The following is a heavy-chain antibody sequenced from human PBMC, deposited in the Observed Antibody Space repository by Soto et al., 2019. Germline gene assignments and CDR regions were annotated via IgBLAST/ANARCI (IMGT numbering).Heavy chain of an antibody. D-gene: IGHD3-9*01. CDR2: INPNNGGT. CDR1: GYTFSVYY. Sequence: ASVKVSCKASGYTFSVYYMHWVRQAPGQGLEWMGWINPNNGGTNYAQKFQGRFTISRDNSKNTLYLQMNSLRAEDTAVYYCAKFPHYDILTGPFDYWGQGTLVTVSS. V-gene: IGHV1-2*02. CDR3: AKFPHYDILTGPFDY. J-gene: IGHJ4*02.